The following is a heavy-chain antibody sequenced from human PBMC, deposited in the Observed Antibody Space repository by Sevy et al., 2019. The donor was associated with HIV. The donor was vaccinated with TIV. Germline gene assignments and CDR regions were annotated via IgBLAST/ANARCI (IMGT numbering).Heavy chain of an antibody. J-gene: IGHJ4*02. D-gene: IGHD4-4*01. CDR3: ARDLNDYNNYMYSFDY. Sequence: GGSLRLSCAASGFTFSSYGMHWVRQGPGKGLEWVSFISTSGTYKYYADSVKGRFTISRDNAKNSLFLQMNSLRADDTAVYYCARDLNDYNNYMYSFDYWGLGTLVTVSS. V-gene: IGHV3-21*01. CDR1: GFTFSSYG. CDR2: ISTSGTYK.